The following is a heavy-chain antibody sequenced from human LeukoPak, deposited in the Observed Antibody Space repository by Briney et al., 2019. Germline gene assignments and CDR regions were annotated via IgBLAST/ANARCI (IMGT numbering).Heavy chain of an antibody. CDR3: ARVGSSAFDI. V-gene: IGHV4-34*01. J-gene: IGHJ3*02. CDR2: INHSGST. CDR1: GGSFSGYS. Sequence: SETLSLTCAVYGGSFSGYSWSWIRQPPGKGLEWIGEINHSGSTNYNPSLKSRVTISVDTSKNQFSLKLSSVTAADTAVYYCARVGSSAFDIWGQGTMVTVSS. D-gene: IGHD2-15*01.